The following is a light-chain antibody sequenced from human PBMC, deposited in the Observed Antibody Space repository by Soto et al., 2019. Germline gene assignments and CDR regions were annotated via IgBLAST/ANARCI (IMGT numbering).Light chain of an antibody. V-gene: IGKV3-15*01. CDR2: SAS. CDR1: QGVGRS. J-gene: IGKJ4*01. Sequence: EVLMTQSPATLSTSPGEGATLSCRASQGVGRSVAWYQQTPGQSPRLLIYSASTGASGVPARFSGSGSGTEFTLTISSLQSEDFAVYSCQQYYYWPLTFGGGTKVEIK. CDR3: QQYYYWPLT.